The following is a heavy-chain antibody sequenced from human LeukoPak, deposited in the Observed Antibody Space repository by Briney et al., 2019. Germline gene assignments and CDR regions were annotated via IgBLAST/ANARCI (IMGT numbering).Heavy chain of an antibody. CDR1: GGTFSSYA. CDR3: AGGGAYYYGSGSYKS. Sequence: GSSVKVSCKASGGTFSSYAISWVRQAPGQGLEWMGGIIPIFGTANYAQKFQGRVTITTDESTSTAYMELSSLRSEDTAVYYRAGGGAYYYGSGSYKSWGQGTLVTVSS. D-gene: IGHD3-10*01. V-gene: IGHV1-69*05. CDR2: IIPIFGTA. J-gene: IGHJ5*02.